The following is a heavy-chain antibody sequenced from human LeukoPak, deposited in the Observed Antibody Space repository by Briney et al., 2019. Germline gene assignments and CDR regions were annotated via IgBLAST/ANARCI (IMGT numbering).Heavy chain of an antibody. D-gene: IGHD2-15*01. CDR2: ISSSSSTI. V-gene: IGHV3-48*01. CDR3: ARDSRYCSGGSCHLYDY. CDR1: GFTFSSYE. J-gene: IGHJ4*02. Sequence: GGSLRLSCAASGFTFSSYEMNWVRQAPGKGLEWVSYISSSSSTIYYADSVKGRFTISRDNAKNSLYLQMNSLRAEDTAVYYCARDSRYCSGGSCHLYDYWGQGTLVTVSS.